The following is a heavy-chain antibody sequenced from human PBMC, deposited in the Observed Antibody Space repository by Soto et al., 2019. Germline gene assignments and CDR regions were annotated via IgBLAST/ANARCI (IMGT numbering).Heavy chain of an antibody. CDR1: GGSTSSYY. CDR2: IHSSGST. D-gene: IGHD3-16*01. V-gene: IGHV4-4*08. Sequence: PSETLSLTCTVSGGSTSSYYWDWLRQTPGKGLEWIGYIHSSGSTSYNPSLKSRITINPDTSNNQLSLQLNSVTPDDTAVYYCVRLIGNSWLDSWGQGTLVTVSS. J-gene: IGHJ5*01. CDR3: VRLIGNSWLDS.